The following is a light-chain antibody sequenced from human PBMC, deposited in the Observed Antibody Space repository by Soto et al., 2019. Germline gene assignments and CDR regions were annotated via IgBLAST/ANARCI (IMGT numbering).Light chain of an antibody. V-gene: IGKV1D-12*01. CDR2: AAS. J-gene: IGKJ3*01. Sequence: DIQMTESPSSLSAAVGYRVSITCRASQGISNWLAWYQQKPGRAPKLLIYAASSLQSGVSSRFSGSGSGTDFTLTISSLQPEDFATYYCQQGNSFPFTFGPGTKVDIK. CDR1: QGISNW. CDR3: QQGNSFPFT.